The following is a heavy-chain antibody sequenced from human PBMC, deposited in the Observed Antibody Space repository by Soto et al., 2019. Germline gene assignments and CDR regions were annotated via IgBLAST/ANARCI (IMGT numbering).Heavy chain of an antibody. J-gene: IGHJ4*02. CDR1: GFTFSSYG. V-gene: IGHV3-30*18. CDR2: ISYDGSNK. D-gene: IGHD1-7*01. CDR3: AKESEILYITGTTFDY. Sequence: QVQLVESGGGVVQPGRSLRLSCAASGFTFSSYGMQWVRQAPGKGLEWVAVISYDGSNKYYADLVKGRFTISRDNSTNTLYLQMNRVRAEDTAVYYCAKESEILYITGTTFDYWVQGTLVTVSS.